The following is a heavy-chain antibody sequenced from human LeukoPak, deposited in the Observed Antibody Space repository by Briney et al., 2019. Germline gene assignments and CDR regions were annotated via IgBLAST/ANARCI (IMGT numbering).Heavy chain of an antibody. CDR2: LYPGDSDT. CDR1: GYSFTSYW. CDR3: ARLYLPYTSAWYGSAFDI. J-gene: IGHJ3*02. Sequence: GESLKISCKSSGYSFTSYWIAWVRQMPGKGLEWMGILYPGDSDTRYSPSFQGQVTISAVRSITTAYLQWSSLKASDTAMYYCARLYLPYTSAWYGSAFDIWGQGTMVTVSS. D-gene: IGHD6-13*01. V-gene: IGHV5-51*01.